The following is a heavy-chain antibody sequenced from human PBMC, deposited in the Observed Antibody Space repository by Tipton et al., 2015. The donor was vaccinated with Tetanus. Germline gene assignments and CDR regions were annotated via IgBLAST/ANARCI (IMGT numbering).Heavy chain of an antibody. Sequence: GSLRLSCAASGFTFSTYTVNWVRQAPGEGLEWVASISNSNNYIYYADSVKGRFTISRDNANNSLYLQMNSLRAEDTAMYFCARDPTAVTSMPYYFDSWGQGTLVTVSS. V-gene: IGHV3-21*01. J-gene: IGHJ4*02. CDR2: ISNSNNYI. CDR3: ARDPTAVTSMPYYFDS. CDR1: GFTFSTYT. D-gene: IGHD2-21*02.